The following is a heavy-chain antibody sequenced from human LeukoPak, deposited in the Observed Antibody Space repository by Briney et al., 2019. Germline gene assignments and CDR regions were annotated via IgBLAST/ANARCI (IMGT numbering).Heavy chain of an antibody. J-gene: IGHJ4*02. CDR3: ARRFDS. V-gene: IGHV3-48*03. CDR1: GFTISSFD. CDR2: IRSSGTI. Sequence: GGSLRLSCAASGFTISSFDMNRVRQAPGKGLEWVSYIRSSGTIYYAHSVKGRFTISRDDAKNSLYLQMNSLRAEDTAVYYCARRFDSWGQRTLVTVSS.